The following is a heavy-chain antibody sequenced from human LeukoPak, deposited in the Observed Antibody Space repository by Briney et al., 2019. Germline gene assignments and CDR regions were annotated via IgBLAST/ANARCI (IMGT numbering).Heavy chain of an antibody. D-gene: IGHD3-9*01. J-gene: IGHJ4*02. V-gene: IGHV3-23*01. CDR1: GFTFSNYA. Sequence: PGGSLRLSCAASGFTFSNYAVSWVRQAPGKGLEWVSAIVGSGGSTYYADSVKGRFTISRDNSKNTLFLQMNSLRVEDTALYYCSKWGDYDVLTGYYDSDFWGQGTLVTVSS. CDR2: IVGSGGST. CDR3: SKWGDYDVLTGYYDSDF.